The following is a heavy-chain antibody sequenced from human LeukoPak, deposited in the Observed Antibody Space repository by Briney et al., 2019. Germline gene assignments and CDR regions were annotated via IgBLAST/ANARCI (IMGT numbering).Heavy chain of an antibody. J-gene: IGHJ3*02. V-gene: IGHV1-69*13. CDR3: ARDSGPWLVEGSDAFDI. CDR1: GGNFNTFA. CDR2: IIPIFGTA. Sequence: GASVKVSCKASGGNFNTFAYSWVRQAPGQGLEWMGGIIPIFGTANYAQKFQGRVTITADESTSTAYMELSSLRSEDTAVYYCARDSGPWLVEGSDAFDIWGQGTMVTVSS. D-gene: IGHD6-6*01.